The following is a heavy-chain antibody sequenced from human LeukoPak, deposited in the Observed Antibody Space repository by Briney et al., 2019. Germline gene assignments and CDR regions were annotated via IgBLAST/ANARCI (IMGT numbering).Heavy chain of an antibody. V-gene: IGHV6-1*01. D-gene: IGHD5-24*01. CDR3: ARSDGYPTEVHYYMDV. Sequence: SQTLSLTCAISVDSVSSNSAAWNWIRQSPSRGLEWLGRTYYRSKWYNDYAVSVKSRITINPDTSKNQFSLQLNSVTPEDTAVYYCARSDGYPTEVHYYMDVWGKGTTVTVSS. CDR1: VDSVSSNSAA. CDR2: TYYRSKWYN. J-gene: IGHJ6*03.